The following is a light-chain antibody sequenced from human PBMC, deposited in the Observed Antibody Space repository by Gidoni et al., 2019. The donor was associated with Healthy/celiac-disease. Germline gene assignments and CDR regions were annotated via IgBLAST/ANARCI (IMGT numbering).Light chain of an antibody. CDR3: QQANSFPIT. CDR2: GAS. J-gene: IGKJ5*01. Sequence: DIQMTQSPSSVSASVGDRVTITCRASQNIITWLAWYQQKPGKAPKFLIYGASTLHGGVPSRFSGGGSGTEFTLTISSLQPEDFATYYCQQANSFPITFGQXTRLEL. V-gene: IGKV1-12*01. CDR1: QNIITW.